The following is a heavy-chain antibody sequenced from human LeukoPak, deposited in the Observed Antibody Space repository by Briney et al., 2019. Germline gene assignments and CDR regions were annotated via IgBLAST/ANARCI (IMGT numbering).Heavy chain of an antibody. CDR1: GFIFSNAW. D-gene: IGHD3-16*02. V-gene: IGHV3-11*01. J-gene: IGHJ4*02. Sequence: PGGSLRLSCAASGFIFSNAWMSWVRQAPGKGLEWVSYISRSGTTIYYADSVQGRFTVSRDNAKNSLSLQMNSLRAEDTAVYYCARDLKGNYRYPHDYWGQGTLVTVSS. CDR3: ARDLKGNYRYPHDY. CDR2: ISRSGTTI.